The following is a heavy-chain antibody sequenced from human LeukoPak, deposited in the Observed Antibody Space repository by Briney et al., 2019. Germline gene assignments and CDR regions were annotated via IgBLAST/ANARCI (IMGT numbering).Heavy chain of an antibody. CDR1: DFTVSNNY. CDR3: AIRVVPLEGEEWGFIGDY. CDR2: IYHSGTT. J-gene: IGHJ4*02. Sequence: GSLRLSCAASDFTVSNNYMTWVRQAPGKGLEWIGGIYHSGTTYYNPSLKSRVTFLLDTSKSQFSLKLTSVSAADTAMYFCAIRVVPLEGEEWGFIGDYWGQGILVTVSS. V-gene: IGHV4-38-2*01. D-gene: IGHD3-10*01.